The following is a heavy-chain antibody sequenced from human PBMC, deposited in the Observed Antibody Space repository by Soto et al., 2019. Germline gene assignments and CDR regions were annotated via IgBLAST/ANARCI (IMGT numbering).Heavy chain of an antibody. CDR2: VSHSGRT. V-gene: IGHV4-59*01. CDR1: GGSISPYS. Sequence: SETLSLTCTTSGGSISPYSWTWIRQSPGKGLEWIGYVSHSGRTFYTPSLKSRLTMSLDTSRSQFSLRLKSVSAADTAVYYCARLLGGYDDYGGWFAPWGQGTLVTVSS. CDR3: ARLLGGYDDYGGWFAP. J-gene: IGHJ5*02. D-gene: IGHD4-17*01.